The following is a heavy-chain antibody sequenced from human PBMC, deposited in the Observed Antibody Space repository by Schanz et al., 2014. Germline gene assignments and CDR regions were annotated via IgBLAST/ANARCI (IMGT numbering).Heavy chain of an antibody. Sequence: EAHLVESGGGLVQPGGSLRLSCAASGFSFGTYAMHWVRQAPGKGLEWVSNIPWNGAAIGYAGSVRGRFTISRDSAKNTLYLQMNTLRAEDTAVYYCARKMKLGVYGGKGHDSLDIWGQGTMVTVSS. D-gene: IGHD4-17*01. J-gene: IGHJ3*02. CDR3: ARKMKLGVYGGKGHDSLDI. V-gene: IGHV3-9*01. CDR1: GFSFGTYA. CDR2: IPWNGAAI.